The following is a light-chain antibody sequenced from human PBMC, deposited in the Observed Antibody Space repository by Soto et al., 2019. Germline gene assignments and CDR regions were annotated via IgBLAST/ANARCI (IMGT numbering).Light chain of an antibody. V-gene: IGKV1-5*01. CDR1: HTVTTW. Sequence: IEVTQSPSSLAASLGDRVTITCRASHTVTTWLAWYQQKPGKAPNLLIYDASSLESGVPVRFSGGGSGTEFTLTINSLQPDDSATYYCQQYYNYPETFGQGTKVDIK. J-gene: IGKJ1*01. CDR3: QQYYNYPET. CDR2: DAS.